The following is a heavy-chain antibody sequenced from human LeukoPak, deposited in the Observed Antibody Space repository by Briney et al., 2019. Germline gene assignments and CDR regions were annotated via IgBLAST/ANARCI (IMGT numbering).Heavy chain of an antibody. CDR3: ARVDIVVVVAATSFDY. J-gene: IGHJ4*02. D-gene: IGHD2-15*01. V-gene: IGHV1-18*01. CDR1: GGTFSSYA. CDR2: ISAYNGNT. Sequence: GASVKVSCKASGGTFSSYAISWVRQAPGQGLEWMGWISAYNGNTNYAQKLQGRVTMTTDTSTSTAYMELRSLRSDDTAVYYCARVDIVVVVAATSFDYWGQGTLVTVSS.